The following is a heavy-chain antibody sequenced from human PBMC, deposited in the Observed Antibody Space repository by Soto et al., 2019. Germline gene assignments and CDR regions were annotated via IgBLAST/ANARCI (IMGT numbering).Heavy chain of an antibody. D-gene: IGHD3-16*01. J-gene: IGHJ4*02. Sequence: SVKVSCKASGGTFSSYAISWVRQAPGQGLEWMGGIIPIFGTANYAQKFQGRVTITADESTSTAYMELSSLRSDDTPVYYFARDESPRYDYVWRRYCRTFDYWGQGSLGTVSS. CDR2: IIPIFGTA. CDR1: GGTFSSYA. CDR3: ARDESPRYDYVWRRYCRTFDY. V-gene: IGHV1-69*13.